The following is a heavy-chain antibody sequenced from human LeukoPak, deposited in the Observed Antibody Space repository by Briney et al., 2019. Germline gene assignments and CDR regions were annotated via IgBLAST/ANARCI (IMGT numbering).Heavy chain of an antibody. J-gene: IGHJ4*02. CDR1: GFTFSSYA. CDR2: ISGSGGST. D-gene: IGHD5-12*01. CDR3: AKASGYFSFDY. V-gene: IGHV3-23*01. Sequence: PGGSLRISCAASGFTFSSYAMSWVRQAPGKGLGWVSAISGSGGSTYYADSVKGRFTISRDDSKNTLYLQMNSLRAEDTAVYYCAKASGYFSFDYWGQGTLVTVSS.